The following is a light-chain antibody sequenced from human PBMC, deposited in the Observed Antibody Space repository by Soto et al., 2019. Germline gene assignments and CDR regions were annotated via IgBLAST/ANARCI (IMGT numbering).Light chain of an antibody. CDR3: QQYYSTPPT. CDR2: WAT. CDR1: KSLLYSSTNKNY. Sequence: DIVMTQSPDFLGVSLGERATINCKYSKSLLYSSTNKNYLVWYQQKPGQPPKVLIHWATTRESGVPDRFSGSGSGTDFTLTISSLHPEDVALYYCQQYYSTPPTFGQGTRLEIK. V-gene: IGKV4-1*01. J-gene: IGKJ5*01.